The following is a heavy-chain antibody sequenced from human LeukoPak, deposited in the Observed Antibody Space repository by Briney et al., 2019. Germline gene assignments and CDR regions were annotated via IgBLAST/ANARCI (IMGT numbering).Heavy chain of an antibody. Sequence: KPSETLSLTCTVSGASIRSHHWTWVRQPPGKGLEWIGNVYYVGSTSYSPSLKSRVTISLDTSKNQFSLEMNSVTAADTAVYYCARSGDSSAYYSFWGQGILVTVSS. J-gene: IGHJ4*02. CDR3: ARSGDSSAYYSF. CDR1: GASIRSHH. CDR2: VYYVGST. D-gene: IGHD3-22*01. V-gene: IGHV4-59*11.